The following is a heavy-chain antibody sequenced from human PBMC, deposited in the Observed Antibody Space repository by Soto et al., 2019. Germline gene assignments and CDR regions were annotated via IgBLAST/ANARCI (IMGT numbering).Heavy chain of an antibody. Sequence: RASVKVSCKASGYTFTSYYMYWVRQAPGQGLEWMGIINPSGGSTIYVQKFQGRVTMTTDTSTSTAYMELTSLTSDDTAIYYCARDIGGGEDAWGQGTTVTVSS. D-gene: IGHD3-16*01. CDR1: GYTFTSYY. CDR2: INPSGGST. V-gene: IGHV1-46*01. CDR3: ARDIGGGEDA. J-gene: IGHJ6*02.